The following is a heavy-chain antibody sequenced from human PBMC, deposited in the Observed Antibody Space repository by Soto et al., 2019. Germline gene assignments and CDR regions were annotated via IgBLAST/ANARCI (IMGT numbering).Heavy chain of an antibody. V-gene: IGHV3-48*03. CDR3: ARRRVRGVETPAYYYYGMDV. Sequence: GGSLRLSCAASGFTFSSYEMNWVRQAPGKGLEWVSYISSSGSTIYYADSVRGRFTISRDNAKNSLYLQMNSLRAEDTAVYYCARRRVRGVETPAYYYYGMDVWGQGTTVTVSS. J-gene: IGHJ6*02. CDR2: ISSSGSTI. D-gene: IGHD3-10*01. CDR1: GFTFSSYE.